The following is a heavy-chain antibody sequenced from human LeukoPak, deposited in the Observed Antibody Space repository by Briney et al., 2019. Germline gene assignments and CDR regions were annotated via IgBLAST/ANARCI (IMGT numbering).Heavy chain of an antibody. CDR2: IWYDGSNK. Sequence: GGSLRLSCAASGFTFSSYGMHWVRQAPGKGLEWVAVIWYDGSNKYYADSVKGRFTISRDNSKNTLYLQMNSLRAEDTAVYYCARDRYYYGSGSDFDYWGQGTLVTVSS. CDR1: GFTFSSYG. V-gene: IGHV3-33*01. CDR3: ARDRYYYGSGSDFDY. D-gene: IGHD3-10*01. J-gene: IGHJ4*02.